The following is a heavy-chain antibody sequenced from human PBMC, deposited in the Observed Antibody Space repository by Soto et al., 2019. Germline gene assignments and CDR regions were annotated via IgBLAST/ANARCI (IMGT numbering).Heavy chain of an antibody. CDR3: ARHDCISSSCYYYYYYSMDV. V-gene: IGHV1-69*13. CDR2: IIPIFDTA. D-gene: IGHD2-2*01. J-gene: IGHJ6*02. Sequence: SLKVSCKTSGVTFSSYAISWVRQAPGQGLEWMGGIIPIFDTANYAQKFQGRVTITADESTSTAYMELSSLRSEDTAVYYCARHDCISSSCYYYYYYSMDVWGQ. CDR1: GVTFSSYA.